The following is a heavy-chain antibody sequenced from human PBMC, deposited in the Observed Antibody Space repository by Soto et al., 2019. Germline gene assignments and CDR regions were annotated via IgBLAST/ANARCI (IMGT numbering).Heavy chain of an antibody. CDR2: TYYMSRWHY. Sequence: SQTLSLTCGISVDSVSNNRAAWNWIRESPSRGLECLGRTYYMSRWHYHYAESVKSRMTINQDPSKNQFFLQLSSVTPEETAVYYCERGGNWDGFSTESAFEYWGKGSRVTVSS. CDR1: VDSVSNNRAA. J-gene: IGHJ4*02. V-gene: IGHV6-1*01. D-gene: IGHD3-3*01. CDR3: ERGGNWDGFSTESAFEY.